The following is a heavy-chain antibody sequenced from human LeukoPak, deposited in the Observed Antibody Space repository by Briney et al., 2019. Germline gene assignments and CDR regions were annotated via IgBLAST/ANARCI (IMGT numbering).Heavy chain of an antibody. Sequence: PSETLSLTCAVYGGSFSGYYWSWIRQPPGKGLEWIGEINHSGSTNYNPSLKSRVTISVDTSKNQFSLKLSSVTAADTAVYYCARDYYDSSGYYRYYFDYWGQGTLVTVSS. V-gene: IGHV4-34*01. CDR1: GGSFSGYY. J-gene: IGHJ4*02. CDR3: ARDYYDSSGYYRYYFDY. D-gene: IGHD3-22*01. CDR2: INHSGST.